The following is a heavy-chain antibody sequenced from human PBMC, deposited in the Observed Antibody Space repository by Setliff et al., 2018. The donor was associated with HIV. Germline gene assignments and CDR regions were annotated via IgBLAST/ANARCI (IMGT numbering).Heavy chain of an antibody. J-gene: IGHJ4*02. D-gene: IGHD2-2*01. Sequence: ASVKVSCKASGYKLTNYAVHWVRQAPGQRLEWMGWINTANGNTIYSQKFQGRVTITRDTSASTAYMDLSSLRSEDTAVYYCARWCAAAGCYPAIYHFDSWGQGTLVTVSS. CDR3: ARWCAAAGCYPAIYHFDS. CDR2: INTANGNT. CDR1: GYKLTNYA. V-gene: IGHV1-3*04.